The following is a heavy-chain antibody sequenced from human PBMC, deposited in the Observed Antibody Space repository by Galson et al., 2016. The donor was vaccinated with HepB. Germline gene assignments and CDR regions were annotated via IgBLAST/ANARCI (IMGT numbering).Heavy chain of an antibody. CDR3: ARMANGADSD. Sequence: SLRLSCAGSGFSFSDHYMDWVRQAPGKGLEWVGRIRNKRNNYITEYAASVIGRFTISRDDSRNSVDLQMNTLKTEDTAVYYCARMANGADSDGGQGTLVTVSS. D-gene: IGHD2-8*01. CDR2: IRNKRNNYIT. CDR1: GFSFSDHY. J-gene: IGHJ4*02. V-gene: IGHV3-72*01.